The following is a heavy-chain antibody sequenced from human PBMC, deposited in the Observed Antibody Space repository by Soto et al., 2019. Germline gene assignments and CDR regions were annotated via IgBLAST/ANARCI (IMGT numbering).Heavy chain of an antibody. Sequence: LRLSCEASGFSIFNHAMTWVRQAPGKGLEWVSAISGGGQGTYYVDSVKGRFTISRDNSKNLVYLQMDSLRVEDTATYFCAKVGVATSGYYYWGQGILVTVSS. CDR1: GFSIFNHA. J-gene: IGHJ4*02. CDR3: AKVGVATSGYYY. V-gene: IGHV3-23*01. D-gene: IGHD5-12*01. CDR2: ISGGGQGT.